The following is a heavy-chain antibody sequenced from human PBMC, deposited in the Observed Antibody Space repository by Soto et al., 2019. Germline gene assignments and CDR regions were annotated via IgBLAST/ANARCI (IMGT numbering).Heavy chain of an antibody. Sequence: GASVKVSCKASGYTFTSYDINWVRQATGHGLEWMGWMNPNSGNTVYAQKFQGRVTMTRDTSISTAYMELSSLRSEDTAVYYCARGLMVRGVIYYYYYGMDVWGQGTTVTVS. V-gene: IGHV1-8*01. CDR1: GYTFTSYD. D-gene: IGHD3-10*01. J-gene: IGHJ6*02. CDR3: ARGLMVRGVIYYYYYGMDV. CDR2: MNPNSGNT.